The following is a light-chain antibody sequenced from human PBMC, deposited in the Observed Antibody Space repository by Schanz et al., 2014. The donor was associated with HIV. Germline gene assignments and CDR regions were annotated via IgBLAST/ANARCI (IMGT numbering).Light chain of an antibody. CDR1: SSNIRSNY. J-gene: IGLJ3*02. CDR2: ATY. V-gene: IGLV1-44*01. CDR3: ATWDDGLNGWV. Sequence: QSVLTQPPSASGTPGQRVTILCSGSSSNIRSNYANWYQPLPGTAPQLLIYATYQRPSGVPDRFSGSGSATSASLAISGLQSEDEAVYYCATWDDGLNGWVFGGGTKLTVL.